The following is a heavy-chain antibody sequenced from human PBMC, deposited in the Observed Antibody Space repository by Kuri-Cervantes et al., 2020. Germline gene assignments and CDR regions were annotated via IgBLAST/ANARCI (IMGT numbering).Heavy chain of an antibody. V-gene: IGHV4-61*01. CDR2: IHYSGST. Sequence: SETLSLTCTVSGGSVSSGSYYWSWIRQPPGKGLEWIGYIHYSGSTNYNPSLKSRVTISVDTSKNQFSLKLSSVTAADTAVYYCARDPTGAIWFRDNDAFDIWGQGTMVTVSS. D-gene: IGHD3-10*01. J-gene: IGHJ3*02. CDR3: ARDPTGAIWFRDNDAFDI. CDR1: GGSVSSGSYY.